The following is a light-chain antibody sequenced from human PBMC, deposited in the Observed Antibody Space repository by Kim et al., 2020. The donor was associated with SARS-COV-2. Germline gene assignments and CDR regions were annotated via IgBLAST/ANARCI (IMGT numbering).Light chain of an antibody. J-gene: IGKJ4*01. Sequence: SPGERDTLSCGARQRLRIDLAWYQHRPGQAPMLLIYDASTGATGVPARFSGSVSGTEFTLTISGLQSEDFAVYYCQQYGNWPPITFGGGTKVDIK. V-gene: IGKV3-15*01. CDR2: DAS. CDR1: QRLRID. CDR3: QQYGNWPPIT.